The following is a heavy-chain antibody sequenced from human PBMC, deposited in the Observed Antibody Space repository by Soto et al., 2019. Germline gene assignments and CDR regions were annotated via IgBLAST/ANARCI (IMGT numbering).Heavy chain of an antibody. D-gene: IGHD2-2*01. CDR3: ARAQTRYCSSTSCHRRYYGMDV. J-gene: IGHJ6*02. V-gene: IGHV4-34*01. CDR2: INHSGST. Sequence: QVQLQQWGAGLLKPSETLSLTCAVYGGSFSGYYWSWIRQPPGKGLEWIGEINHSGSTNYNPSLKSRVTISVDTSKNQFSLKPSSVTAADTAMYYCARAQTRYCSSTSCHRRYYGMDVWGQGTTVTVSS. CDR1: GGSFSGYY.